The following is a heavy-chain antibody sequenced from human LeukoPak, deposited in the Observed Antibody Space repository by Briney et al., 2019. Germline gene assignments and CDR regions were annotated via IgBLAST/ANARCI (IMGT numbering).Heavy chain of an antibody. CDR3: AREFLENWFDP. V-gene: IGHV1-2*02. Sequence: GASVKVSCKXSGYTFTYYYIHWVRQAPGQGLEWMGWINPNSGGTNYSQKFQGRVTMTRDTSISTAYMDLSRLRSDDTAVYYCAREFLENWFDPWGQGTLVTVSS. CDR2: INPNSGGT. J-gene: IGHJ5*02. D-gene: IGHD2-21*01. CDR1: GYTFTYYY.